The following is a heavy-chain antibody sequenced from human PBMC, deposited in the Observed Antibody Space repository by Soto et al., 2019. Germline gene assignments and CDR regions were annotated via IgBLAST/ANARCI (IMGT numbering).Heavy chain of an antibody. V-gene: IGHV1-69*13. J-gene: IGHJ4*02. CDR3: ARERLSRVATLGMFDY. CDR2: IIPIFGTA. Sequence: GASVKVSCKASGGTFSSYAISWVRQAPGQGLEWMGGIIPIFGTANYAQKFQGRVTITADESTSTAYMELSSLRSEDTAAYYCARERLSRVATLGMFDYWGQGTLVTVSS. D-gene: IGHD5-12*01. CDR1: GGTFSSYA.